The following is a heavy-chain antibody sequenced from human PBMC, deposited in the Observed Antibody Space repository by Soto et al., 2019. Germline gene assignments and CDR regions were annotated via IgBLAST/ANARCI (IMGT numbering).Heavy chain of an antibody. CDR2: ISAYNGNT. V-gene: IGHV1-18*01. J-gene: IGHJ5*02. D-gene: IGHD3-3*01. Sequence: ASGMVSCKASGYTFTSYGISWVRQAPGQGLEWMGWISAYNGNTNYAQKLQGRVTMTTDTSTSTAYMELRSLRSDDTAVYYCARDQRYDIWRGQNWFDPWGQGTLVTVSS. CDR3: ARDQRYDIWRGQNWFDP. CDR1: GYTFTSYG.